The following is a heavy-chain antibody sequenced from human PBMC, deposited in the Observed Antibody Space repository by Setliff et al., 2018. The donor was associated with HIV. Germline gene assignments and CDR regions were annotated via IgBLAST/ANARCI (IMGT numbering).Heavy chain of an antibody. CDR3: ARPSLYYGSGSDAFDI. D-gene: IGHD3-10*01. CDR1: GYSISSGYY. CDR2: IYHSGST. Sequence: KPSETLSLTCAVSGYSISSGYYWGWIRQPPGKGLEWIGSIYHSGSTYYNPSLKSRVTISVDTSKNQFSLKLSSVTAADTAVYYCARPSLYYGSGSDAFDIWGQGTMVTVSS. J-gene: IGHJ3*02. V-gene: IGHV4-38-2*01.